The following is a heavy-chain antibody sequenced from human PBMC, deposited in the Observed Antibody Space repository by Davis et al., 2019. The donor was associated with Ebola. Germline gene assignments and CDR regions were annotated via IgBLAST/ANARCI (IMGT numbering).Heavy chain of an antibody. CDR3: ASSSWYAEYFQH. V-gene: IGHV3-48*03. D-gene: IGHD6-13*01. J-gene: IGHJ1*01. Sequence: PGGSLRLSCAASGFTFSSYEMNWVRQAPGKGLEWVSYISSSGSTIYYADSVKGRFTISRDNAKNSLYLQMNSLRAEDTAVYYCASSSWYAEYFQHWGQGTLVTVSS. CDR2: ISSSGSTI. CDR1: GFTFSSYE.